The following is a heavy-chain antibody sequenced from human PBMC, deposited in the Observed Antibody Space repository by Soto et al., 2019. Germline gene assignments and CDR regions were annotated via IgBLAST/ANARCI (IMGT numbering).Heavy chain of an antibody. CDR3: AARGSGTFFDY. CDR1: EFTFSNYA. Sequence: EVQLLESGGGLVQPGGSLRLSCAASEFTFSNYAMNWVRQAPGKGLEWVSVISGSGDSTYYADSVKGRFTISRDNSKNTLYLQMNSLRAEDTAVYHRAARGSGTFFDYWGQGTLVTVSS. J-gene: IGHJ4*02. D-gene: IGHD3-10*01. V-gene: IGHV3-23*01. CDR2: ISGSGDST.